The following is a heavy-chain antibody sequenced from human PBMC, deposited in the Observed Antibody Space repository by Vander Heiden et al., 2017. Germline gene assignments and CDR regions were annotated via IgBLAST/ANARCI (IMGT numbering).Heavy chain of an antibody. CDR3: ARGGVTARHIWFDP. D-gene: IGHD2-2*01. J-gene: IGHJ5*02. Sequence: QVQLQQWGAGLLKPSETLSLTCAVYGGSFSGYYWSWIRQPPGKGLEWIGEINHSGSTNYNPSLKSRVTISVDTSKNQFSLKLSSVTAADTAVYYCARGGVTARHIWFDPWGQGTLVTVSS. V-gene: IGHV4-34*01. CDR2: INHSGST. CDR1: GGSFSGYY.